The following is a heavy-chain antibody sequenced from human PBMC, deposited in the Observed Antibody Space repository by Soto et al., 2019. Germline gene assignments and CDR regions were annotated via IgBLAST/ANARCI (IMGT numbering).Heavy chain of an antibody. CDR3: AHQAYCGGDCSFDY. CDR1: GFSLSTSGVG. J-gene: IGHJ4*02. Sequence: QITLKESGPPLVKPTQTLTLTCTFSGFSLSTSGVGVSWIRQPPGKALEWLALIYWDDDKRYSPSLKSRLTITKDTSKNQVVLTMTNMDRVDTATYYCAHQAYCGGDCSFDYWGQGTLVTVSS. V-gene: IGHV2-5*02. D-gene: IGHD2-21*02. CDR2: IYWDDDK.